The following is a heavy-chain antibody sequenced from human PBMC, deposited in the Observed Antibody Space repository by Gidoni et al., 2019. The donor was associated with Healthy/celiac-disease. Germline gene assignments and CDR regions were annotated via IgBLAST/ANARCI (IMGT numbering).Heavy chain of an antibody. CDR3: AKDPPGSYYEPLYYFDY. V-gene: IGHV3-23*01. D-gene: IGHD3-22*01. Sequence: EVQLLESGGGLVQPGGSLRLSCAASGFTFSIYAMGWVGQAPGKGLEWVSAISGSGGSTYYADSVKGRFTISRDKSKNTLYLQMNSLRAEDTAVYYCAKDPPGSYYEPLYYFDYWGQGTLVTVSS. CDR2: ISGSGGST. CDR1: GFTFSIYA. J-gene: IGHJ4*02.